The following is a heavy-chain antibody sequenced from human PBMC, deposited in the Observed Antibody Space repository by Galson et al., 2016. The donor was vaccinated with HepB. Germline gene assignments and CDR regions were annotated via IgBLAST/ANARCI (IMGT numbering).Heavy chain of an antibody. Sequence: ASGYTFTGYYIHWIRQAPGQGLEWMGYITTYSGDTYYAPNLQGRVTMTTDTSTRTAYMELRSLRSDDTAVYYCARDRDNYGSGSDYWGQGTLVTVSS. CDR1: GYTFTGYY. V-gene: IGHV1-18*04. J-gene: IGHJ4*02. CDR3: ARDRDNYGSGSDY. D-gene: IGHD3-10*01. CDR2: ITTYSGDT.